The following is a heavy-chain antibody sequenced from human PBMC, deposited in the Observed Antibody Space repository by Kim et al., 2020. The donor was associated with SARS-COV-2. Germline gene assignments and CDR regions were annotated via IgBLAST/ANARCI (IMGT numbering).Heavy chain of an antibody. CDR2: ISGSGGST. D-gene: IGHD3-9*01. V-gene: IGHV3-23*01. J-gene: IGHJ6*04. CDR1: GFTFSSYS. CDR3: AKEVRRDILTGYSLVDV. Sequence: GGSPRLSCAASGFTFSSYSMSWVRQAPGKGLEWVSAISGSGGSTYYADSVKGRFTISRDNSKNTLYLQMNSLRAEDTAVYYCAKEVRRDILTGYSLVDVWGKGTTVTVSS.